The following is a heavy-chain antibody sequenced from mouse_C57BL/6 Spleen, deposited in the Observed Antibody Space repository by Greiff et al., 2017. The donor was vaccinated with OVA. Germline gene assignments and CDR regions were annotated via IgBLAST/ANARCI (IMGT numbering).Heavy chain of an antibody. D-gene: IGHD2-2*01. CDR1: GYTFTSYW. J-gene: IGHJ2*01. CDR3: ARSRELGYDNY. V-gene: IGHV1-53*01. CDR2: INPSNGGT. Sequence: QVQLQQPGTELVKPGASVKLSCKASGYTFTSYWMHWVKQRPGQGLEWIGNINPSNGGTNYNEKFKSKATLTVDKSSSTAYLQLSNLTSEDSAVYYCARSRELGYDNYWGQGTTLTVSS.